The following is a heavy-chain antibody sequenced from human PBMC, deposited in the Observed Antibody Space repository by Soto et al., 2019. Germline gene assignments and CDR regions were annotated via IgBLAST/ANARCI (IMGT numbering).Heavy chain of an antibody. V-gene: IGHV3-30*18. CDR3: AKEGDSGPFDY. D-gene: IGHD2-21*02. CDR2: ISYDGSNK. CDR1: GFTFSSYG. Sequence: HPGGSLRLSCAASGFTFSSYGMHWVRQAPGKGLEWVAVISYDGSNKYYADSVKGRFTISRDNSKNTLYLQMNSLRAEDTAVYYCAKEGDSGPFDYWGQGTLVTVSS. J-gene: IGHJ4*02.